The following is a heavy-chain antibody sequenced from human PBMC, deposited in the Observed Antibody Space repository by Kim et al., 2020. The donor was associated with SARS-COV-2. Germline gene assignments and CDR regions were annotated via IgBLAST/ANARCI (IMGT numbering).Heavy chain of an antibody. V-gene: IGHV3-48*03. CDR3: ARDQRYYYDSSGLTGFDP. CDR1: GFTFSSYE. CDR2: ISSSGSTI. J-gene: IGHJ5*02. D-gene: IGHD3-22*01. Sequence: GGSLRLSCAASGFTFSSYEMNWVRQAPGKGLEWVSYISSSGSTIYYADSVKGRFTISRDNAKNSLYLQMNSLRAEDTAVYYCARDQRYYYDSSGLTGFDPWGQGTLVTVSS.